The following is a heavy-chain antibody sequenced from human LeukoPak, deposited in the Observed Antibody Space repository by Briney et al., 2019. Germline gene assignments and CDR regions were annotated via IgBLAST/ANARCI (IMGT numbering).Heavy chain of an antibody. CDR2: ISSGSNTV. V-gene: IGHV3-48*01. D-gene: IGHD2-21*01. J-gene: IGHJ6*03. Sequence: GGSLRLSCAASGFTLSSYAMNWVRQTPGKGLEWILYISSGSNTVYYADSVKGRFTTSRDNAKNSLYLQMDSLRAEDTAVYYCARLFTYYHYMDVWGKGTTVTVSS. CDR3: ARLFTYYHYMDV. CDR1: GFTLSSYA.